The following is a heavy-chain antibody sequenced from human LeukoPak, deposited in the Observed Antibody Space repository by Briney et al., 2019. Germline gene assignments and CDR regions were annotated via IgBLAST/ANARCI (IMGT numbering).Heavy chain of an antibody. CDR2: IRSKANSYAT. V-gene: IGHV3-73*01. D-gene: IGHD6-19*01. CDR1: GFAFSGSA. CDR3: TRLPLTDIAVAGSDY. Sequence: GGSLRLSCAASGFAFSGSAIQWVRQASGKGLEWVGRIRSKANSYATAYAASVKGRFTISRDDSKNTAYLQMNSLKTEDTAVYYCTRLPLTDIAVAGSDYWGQGTLVTVSS. J-gene: IGHJ4*02.